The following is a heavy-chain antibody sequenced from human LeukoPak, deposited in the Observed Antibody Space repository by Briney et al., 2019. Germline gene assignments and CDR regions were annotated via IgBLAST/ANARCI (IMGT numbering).Heavy chain of an antibody. Sequence: SVNVSCKASGGTFSSYAISWVRQAPGQGLEWMGGIIPIFGTANYAQKFQGRVTITADESTSTAYMELSSLRSEDTAVYYCARTTYSGSYYGNGNYFDYWGQGTLVTVSS. D-gene: IGHD1-26*01. J-gene: IGHJ4*02. V-gene: IGHV1-69*13. CDR2: IIPIFGTA. CDR1: GGTFSSYA. CDR3: ARTTYSGSYYGNGNYFDY.